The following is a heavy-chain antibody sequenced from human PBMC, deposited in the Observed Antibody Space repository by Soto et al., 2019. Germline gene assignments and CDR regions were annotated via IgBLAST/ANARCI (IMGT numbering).Heavy chain of an antibody. CDR1: GFSLRISGVG. Sequence: QITLKESGPTLVKPTQTLTLTCTFSGFSLRISGVGVGWIRQPPGKALEWLALIYWDDDKRYSPSLKSRLTIXKXXSKNQVGPTMTNMDPVDTATYYCAHSATVSDAFDIWGQGTMVTVSS. CDR2: IYWDDDK. J-gene: IGHJ3*02. CDR3: AHSATVSDAFDI. V-gene: IGHV2-5*02. D-gene: IGHD2-15*01.